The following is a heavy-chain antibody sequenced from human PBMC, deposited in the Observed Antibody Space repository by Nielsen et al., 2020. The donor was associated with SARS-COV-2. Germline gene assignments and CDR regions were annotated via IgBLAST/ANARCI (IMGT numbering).Heavy chain of an antibody. Sequence: GGSLRLSCAASGFIFSSYGMHWVRQAPGKGLEWVAVISYDGSNKYYADSVKGRFTISRDNSKNTLYLQMNSLRAEDTAVYYCARTVILPTYYYYGMDVWGQGTTVTVSS. CDR2: ISYDGSNK. V-gene: IGHV3-30*03. D-gene: IGHD3-3*01. J-gene: IGHJ6*02. CDR3: ARTVILPTYYYYGMDV. CDR1: GFIFSSYG.